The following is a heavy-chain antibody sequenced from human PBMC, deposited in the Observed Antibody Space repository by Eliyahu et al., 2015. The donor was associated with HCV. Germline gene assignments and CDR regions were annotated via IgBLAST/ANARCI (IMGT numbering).Heavy chain of an antibody. CDR1: GYTFTXSN. J-gene: IGHJ5*02. CDR2: MNPNSGXT. CDR3: ARGCSGGSCAWASP. Sequence: QVQLVQSGAEVKKPGASVKVSCKXSGYTFTXSNIXXVXQAXGQGLEWMGWMNPNSGXTGYAQXFQGRVTMTRNTSITTAYMELSSLRSDDTAVYYCARGCSGGSCAWASPWGQGTLVTVSS. D-gene: IGHD2-15*01. V-gene: IGHV1-8*01.